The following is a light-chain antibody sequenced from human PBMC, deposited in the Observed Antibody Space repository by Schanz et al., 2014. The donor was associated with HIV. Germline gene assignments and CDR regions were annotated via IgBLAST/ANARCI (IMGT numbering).Light chain of an antibody. CDR3: AAWDDSLNGWV. Sequence: QSVLTQPPSASGTPGQRVTISCSGSSSSIKTNTGNWLHQPPGTAPKLLIYNTYHRPSGVPDRFSGSKSGTSASLAISGLQSEDEVDYYCAAWDDSLNGWVFGGGTKLTVL. J-gene: IGLJ3*02. CDR2: NTY. CDR1: SSSIKTNT. V-gene: IGLV1-44*01.